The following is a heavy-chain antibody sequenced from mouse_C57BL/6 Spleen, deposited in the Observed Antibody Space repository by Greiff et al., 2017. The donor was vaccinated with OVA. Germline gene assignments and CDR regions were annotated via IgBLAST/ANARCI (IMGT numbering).Heavy chain of an antibody. D-gene: IGHD2-1*01. CDR3: ARGGYGNLAWFAY. Sequence: QVQLQQSGPELVKPGASVKISCKASGYAFSSSWMNWVKQRPGKGLEWIGRIYPGDGDTNYNGKFKGKATLTADKSSSTAYMQLSSLTSEDSAVYFCARGGYGNLAWFAYWGQGTLVTVSA. CDR2: IYPGDGDT. V-gene: IGHV1-82*01. CDR1: GYAFSSSW. J-gene: IGHJ3*01.